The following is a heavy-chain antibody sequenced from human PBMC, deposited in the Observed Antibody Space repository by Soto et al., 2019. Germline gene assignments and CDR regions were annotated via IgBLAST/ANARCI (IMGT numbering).Heavy chain of an antibody. CDR1: GGSISTYY. V-gene: IGHV4-59*01. J-gene: IGHJ4*02. CDR2: IYKSGTT. D-gene: IGHD4-17*01. CDR3: ARYGDYELDYFDQ. Sequence: PSETLSLTCTVSGGSISTYYWSWIRQPPGKGLEWIGYIYKSGTTNYNPALKSRVTISVDTSKNQFSLKLSSVTAADTAVYYCARYGDYELDYFDQWCQGTLVTVSS.